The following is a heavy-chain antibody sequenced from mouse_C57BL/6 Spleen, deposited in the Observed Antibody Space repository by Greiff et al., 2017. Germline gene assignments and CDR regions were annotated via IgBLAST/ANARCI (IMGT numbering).Heavy chain of an antibody. V-gene: IGHV1-5*01. Sequence: VQLQQSGTVLARPGASVKMSCKTSGYTFTSYWMHWVKQRPGQGLEWIGAIYPGNSDTSYNQKFKGKAKLTAVTSASTAYMELSSLTNEDSAVYYCTRSNSITTATFYAMDYWGQGTSVTVSS. D-gene: IGHD1-1*01. CDR1: GYTFTSYW. CDR3: TRSNSITTATFYAMDY. CDR2: IYPGNSDT. J-gene: IGHJ4*01.